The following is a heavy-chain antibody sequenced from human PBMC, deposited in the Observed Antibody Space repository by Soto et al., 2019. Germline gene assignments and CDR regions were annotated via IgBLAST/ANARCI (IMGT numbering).Heavy chain of an antibody. CDR2: ISSSSSYI. D-gene: IGHD3-22*01. V-gene: IGHV3-21*01. CDR3: ARGTISHYYDSSGYY. Sequence: GGSLRLSCAASGFTFSSYSMNWVRQAPGKGLEWVSSISSSSSYIYYADSVKGRFTISRDNAKNSLYLQMNSLRAEDTAVYYCARGTISHYYDSSGYYWGQGTLVTVSS. CDR1: GFTFSSYS. J-gene: IGHJ4*02.